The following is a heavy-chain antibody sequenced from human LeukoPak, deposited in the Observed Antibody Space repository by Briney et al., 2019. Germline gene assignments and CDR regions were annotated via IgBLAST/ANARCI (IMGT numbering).Heavy chain of an antibody. CDR3: AKALRGVSNWFDP. CDR1: GFTFNEYA. J-gene: IGHJ5*02. Sequence: GGSLRLSCAASGFTFNEYAMHWVRQAPGKGLEWVSSISWNSDSIAYADSVRGRFTISRDNAKKSPYLQMNSLRTEDTAFYHCAKALRGVSNWFDPWGQGTLVTVSS. V-gene: IGHV3-9*01. D-gene: IGHD3-10*01. CDR2: ISWNSDSI.